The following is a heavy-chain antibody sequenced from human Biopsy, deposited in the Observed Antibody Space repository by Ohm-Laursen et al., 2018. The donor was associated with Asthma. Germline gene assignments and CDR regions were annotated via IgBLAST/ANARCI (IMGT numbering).Heavy chain of an antibody. CDR1: GYTFNSAG. J-gene: IGHJ6*02. CDR2: ISVYNGNT. CDR3: ARAVDYSHYYGIDV. Sequence: APVKVSCKASGYTFNSAGITWVRQAPGQGLEWMGWISVYNGNTKVAQKLQDRVTMITDTSTSTAYMELRSLRSDDTAVYFCARAVDYSHYYGIDVWGQGTTVTV. D-gene: IGHD3-10*01. V-gene: IGHV1-18*01.